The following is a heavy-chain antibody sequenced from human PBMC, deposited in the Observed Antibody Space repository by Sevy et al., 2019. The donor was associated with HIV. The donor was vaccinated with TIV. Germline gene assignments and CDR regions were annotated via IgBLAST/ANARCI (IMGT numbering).Heavy chain of an antibody. CDR2: ISAYNGNT. V-gene: IGHV1-18*01. J-gene: IGHJ6*02. Sequence: ASVKVSCKASGYTFTSYGISWVRQAPGQGLEWMGWISAYNGNTNNAQKLQGRVTMTTDTSTSTAYMELRSLRSDDTAVYYCARERIQHSFYYGMDVWGQGTTVTVSS. CDR1: GYTFTSYG. CDR3: ARERIQHSFYYGMDV. D-gene: IGHD5-18*01.